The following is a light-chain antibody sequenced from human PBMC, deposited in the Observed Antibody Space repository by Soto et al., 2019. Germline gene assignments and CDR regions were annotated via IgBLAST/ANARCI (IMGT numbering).Light chain of an antibody. V-gene: IGKV3-20*01. CDR1: QSVSSNS. CDR2: GAS. Sequence: EIVLTQSPGTLSLSPGEGDTLSCRASQSVSSNSLAWYQQKPGQAPRLLIYGASTRATGIPDRFSGSGSGTDFTLIINRLEPEDFAVYYCQQYGSSPLTFGGGTKVEIK. J-gene: IGKJ4*01. CDR3: QQYGSSPLT.